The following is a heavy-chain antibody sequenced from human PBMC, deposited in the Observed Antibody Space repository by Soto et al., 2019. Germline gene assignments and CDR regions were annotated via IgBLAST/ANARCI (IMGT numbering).Heavy chain of an antibody. CDR3: TRDRYTYDSSGYYYTYYYYGMDV. J-gene: IGHJ6*01. CDR2: IRSKAYGCTT. Sequence: LRLSCTESGFTFGDYAMSWVRQPPGKGLEWVGFIRSKAYGCTTEYAASVEGRFTISRDDSKSIAYLQMNSLKTEDTAVYYCTRDRYTYDSSGYYYTYYYYGMDVWGQGRKVTVS. V-gene: IGHV3-49*04. CDR1: GFTFGDYA. D-gene: IGHD3-22*01.